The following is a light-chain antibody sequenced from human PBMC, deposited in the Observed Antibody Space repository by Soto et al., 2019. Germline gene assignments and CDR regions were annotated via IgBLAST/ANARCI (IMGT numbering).Light chain of an antibody. V-gene: IGKV3-11*01. Sequence: IVLTHSPSTLSLSPVERATLSCSASQSVSSYLACYQQKPGQAPRLLIYDASNRATGIPARFSGSGSGTDFTLTISRLEPEDFSVYYCHQYGNAPLTFGPGTKVDIK. CDR1: QSVSSY. CDR2: DAS. J-gene: IGKJ3*01. CDR3: HQYGNAPLT.